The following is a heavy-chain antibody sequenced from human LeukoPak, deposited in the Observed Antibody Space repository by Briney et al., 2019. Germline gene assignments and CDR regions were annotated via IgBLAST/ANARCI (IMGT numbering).Heavy chain of an antibody. CDR1: GFTSSSYA. J-gene: IGHJ6*03. CDR3: AKGAYDFWSGYYSPPYYYYMDV. V-gene: IGHV3-23*01. CDR2: ISGSGGST. Sequence: GGSLRLSCAASGFTSSSYAMSWVRQAPGKGLEWVSAISGSGGSTYYADSVKGRFTISRDNSKNTLYLQMNSLRAEDTAVYYCAKGAYDFWSGYYSPPYYYYMDVWGKGTTVTVSS. D-gene: IGHD3-3*01.